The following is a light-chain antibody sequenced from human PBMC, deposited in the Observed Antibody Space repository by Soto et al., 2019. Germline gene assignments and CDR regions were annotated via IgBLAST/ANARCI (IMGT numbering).Light chain of an antibody. V-gene: IGLV1-40*01. CDR3: YSYAASVSGSGVI. Sequence: QSVLTQPPSVSGAPGQRITISCTGSSTNIGADYDVHWYQQHPGAAPKLIIYGNINRPSGVPDRFSGSKSGTSASLAITGLLAEDEGDDYCYSYAASVSGSGVIFGGGTKLTVL. J-gene: IGLJ2*01. CDR1: STNIGADYD. CDR2: GNI.